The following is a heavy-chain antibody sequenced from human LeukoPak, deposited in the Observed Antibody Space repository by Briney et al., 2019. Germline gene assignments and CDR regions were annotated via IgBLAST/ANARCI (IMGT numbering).Heavy chain of an antibody. Sequence: SETLSLTCTVSGGPISSYYWSWIRQPPGKGLGWIGYIYYSGSTYYNPSLKSRVTISVDTSKNQFSLKLSSVTAADTAVYYCARHRNLYYYDSSGRNDAFDIWGQGTMVTVSS. CDR1: GGPISSYY. V-gene: IGHV4-59*04. J-gene: IGHJ3*02. D-gene: IGHD3-22*01. CDR2: IYYSGST. CDR3: ARHRNLYYYDSSGRNDAFDI.